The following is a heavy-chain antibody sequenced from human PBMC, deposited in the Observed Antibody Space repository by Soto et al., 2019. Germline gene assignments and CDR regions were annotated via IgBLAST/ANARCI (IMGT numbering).Heavy chain of an antibody. CDR2: IYYSGST. CDR3: ARLRSGYFDY. D-gene: IGHD3-3*01. V-gene: IGHV4-59*08. CDR1: GGSISSYY. J-gene: IGHJ4*02. Sequence: SETLSLTCTVSGGSISSYYWSWIRQPPGKGLEWIGYIYYSGSTNYNPSLKSRVTISVDTSKNQFSLKLSSVTAADTAVYYCARLRSGYFDYWGQGTLVTVSS.